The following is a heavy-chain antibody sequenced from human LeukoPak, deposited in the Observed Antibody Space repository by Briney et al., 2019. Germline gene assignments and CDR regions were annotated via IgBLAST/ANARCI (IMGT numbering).Heavy chain of an antibody. CDR3: ARGRGYSYGTLHYYYMDV. CDR2: IKQDGSEK. V-gene: IGHV3-7*01. CDR1: GFTFSSYW. Sequence: GGSLRLSCAASGFTFSSYWMSWVRQAPGKGLEWVANIKQDGSEKYYVDSVKGRFTISRDNAKNSLYLQMNSLRAEDTAVYYCARGRGYSYGTLHYYYMDVCGKGTTVTVSS. J-gene: IGHJ6*03. D-gene: IGHD5-18*01.